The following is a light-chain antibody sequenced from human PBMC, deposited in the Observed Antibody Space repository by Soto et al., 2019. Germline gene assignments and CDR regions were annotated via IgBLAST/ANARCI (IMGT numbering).Light chain of an antibody. J-gene: IGLJ1*01. CDR2: DVA. CDR3: SSYTSSMTKF. Sequence: QSALTQPASVSGSPGQSITISCTGTSSDVGGYNSVSWYQHHPGKAPKLILYDVADRPAGVSFRVSGCKSGNTASLTISGLQAADEADYSCSSYTSSMTKFFGSRTKVTVL. V-gene: IGLV2-14*03. CDR1: SSDVGGYNS.